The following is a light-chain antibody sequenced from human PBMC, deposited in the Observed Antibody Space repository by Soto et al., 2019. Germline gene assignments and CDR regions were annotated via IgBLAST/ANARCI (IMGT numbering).Light chain of an antibody. CDR3: NSYTTSNTFV. CDR2: EVI. J-gene: IGLJ1*01. CDR1: SSDIGAHNF. Sequence: VLTHPASVSGSPGQAITVSCSGTSSDIGAHNFVSWYQQHPGKAPKLIIYEVINRPSGVSDRFSGSKSGNTASLTISGLQSEDEADYYCNSYTTSNTFVFGSGTKVTVL. V-gene: IGLV2-14*03.